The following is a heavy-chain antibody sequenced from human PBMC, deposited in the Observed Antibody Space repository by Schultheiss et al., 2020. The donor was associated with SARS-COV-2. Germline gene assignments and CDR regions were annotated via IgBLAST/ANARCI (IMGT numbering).Heavy chain of an antibody. Sequence: SETLSLTCTVSGGSISSYYWSWIRQPAGKGLEWIGRIYTTGSTNYNPSLKSRVAISLDTSKNQFSLNLTSVTAADTAVYYCARGCGTVPKRGFWFDPWGQGTLVTVSS. J-gene: IGHJ5*02. CDR2: IYTTGST. V-gene: IGHV4-4*07. CDR3: ARGCGTVPKRGFWFDP. D-gene: IGHD2-15*01. CDR1: GGSISSYY.